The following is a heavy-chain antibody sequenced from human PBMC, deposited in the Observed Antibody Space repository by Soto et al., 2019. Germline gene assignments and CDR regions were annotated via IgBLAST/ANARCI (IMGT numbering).Heavy chain of an antibody. D-gene: IGHD1-1*01. V-gene: IGHV4-30-4*01. J-gene: IGHJ3*02. CDR1: GGSLSSGDYY. Sequence: QVQLQESGPGLVKPSQTLSLTCTVSGGSLSSGDYYWSWIRQPPGKGLEYIGYIYYSGSTYYNPSLKSRVSISIATSNHHFSLRLSSVTAADTAVYYCARDPSYKEAFDIWGQGTMVTVSS. CDR2: IYYSGST. CDR3: ARDPSYKEAFDI.